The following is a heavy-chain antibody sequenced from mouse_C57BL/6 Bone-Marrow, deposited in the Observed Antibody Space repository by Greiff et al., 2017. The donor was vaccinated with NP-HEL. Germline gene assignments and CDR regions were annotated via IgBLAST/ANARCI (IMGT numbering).Heavy chain of an antibody. V-gene: IGHV2-5*01. CDR2: ICSGGST. CDR1: GFSLTSYC. D-gene: IGHD2-1*01. J-gene: IGHJ3*01. Sequence: QVQLQQSGPGLVQPSHCLSISCTVSGFSLTSYCVHWVRQSPGKGLEWLGVICSGGSTDYYAAILSRLSITTDNSKSKVFFKMTSLQADDTAIYYCANLWYWFAYWGQGTLVTVSA. CDR3: ANLWYWFAY.